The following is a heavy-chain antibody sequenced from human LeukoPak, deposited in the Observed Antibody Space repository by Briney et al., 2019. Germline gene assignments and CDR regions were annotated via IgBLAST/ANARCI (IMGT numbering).Heavy chain of an antibody. J-gene: IGHJ4*02. CDR1: GGTFSSYA. D-gene: IGHD3-10*01. Sequence: SVTVSCKASGGTFSSYAISWVRQAPGQGLEWMGGIIPIFGTANYAQKFQGRVTITADESTSTAYMELSSLRSEDTAVYYCARSQYYYGSGSYYSYDYWGQGTLVTVSS. V-gene: IGHV1-69*13. CDR2: IIPIFGTA. CDR3: ARSQYYYGSGSYYSYDY.